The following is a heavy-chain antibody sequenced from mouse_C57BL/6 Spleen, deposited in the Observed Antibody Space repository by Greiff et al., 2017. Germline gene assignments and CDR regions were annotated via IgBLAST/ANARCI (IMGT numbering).Heavy chain of an antibody. J-gene: IGHJ3*01. CDR1: GYSFTGYY. V-gene: IGHV1-42*01. D-gene: IGHD3-1*01. CDR2: INPSTGGT. CDR3: ARKGLAWFAY. Sequence: VQLQQSGPELVKPGASVKISCKASGYSFTGYYMNWVKQSPEKSLEWIGEINPSTGGTDYNQKFKAKATLTVDKSSSTAYMQLKSLTSEDSAVYYCARKGLAWFAYWGQGTLVTVSA.